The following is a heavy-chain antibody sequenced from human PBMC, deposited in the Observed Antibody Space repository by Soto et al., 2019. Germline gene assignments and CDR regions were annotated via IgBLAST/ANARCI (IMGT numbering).Heavy chain of an antibody. CDR3: AREYARAYYDFWSGYYGTGSDYYYGMDV. CDR2: ISAYNGNT. CDR1: GYTFTSYG. Sequence: ASVKVSCQASGYTFTSYGISWVRQAPGQGLELLGWISAYNGNTNYAQKLQGRVTMTRDTSTSTVYMELSSLRSEDTAVYYCAREYARAYYDFWSGYYGTGSDYYYGMDVWGQGTTVTVSS. J-gene: IGHJ6*02. V-gene: IGHV1-18*04. D-gene: IGHD3-3*01.